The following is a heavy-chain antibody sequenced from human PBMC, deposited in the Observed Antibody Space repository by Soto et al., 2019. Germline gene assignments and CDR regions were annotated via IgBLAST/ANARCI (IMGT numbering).Heavy chain of an antibody. CDR2: ISAYNGNT. Sequence: GASVKVSCKASGYTFTSYGISWVRQAPGQGLEWMGWISAYNGNTNYAQKLQGRVTMTTDTSTSTAYMELRSLRSDDTAVYYCARDPVVQYCSSTSCSFDYWGQGTLVTVSS. J-gene: IGHJ4*02. V-gene: IGHV1-18*01. CDR3: ARDPVVQYCSSTSCSFDY. CDR1: GYTFTSYG. D-gene: IGHD2-2*01.